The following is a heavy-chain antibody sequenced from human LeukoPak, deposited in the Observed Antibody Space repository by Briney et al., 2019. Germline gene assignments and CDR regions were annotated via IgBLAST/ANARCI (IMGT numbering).Heavy chain of an antibody. D-gene: IGHD3-10*01. CDR1: GFTFSSYS. Sequence: GGSLRLSCAASGFTFSSYSMNWVRQAPGKGLEWVSSISSSSSYIYYADSVKGRFTISRDNAKNSLYLQMNSLRAEDTAVYYCAKLGTSGSYYTLDYWGQGTLVTASS. V-gene: IGHV3-21*01. J-gene: IGHJ4*02. CDR2: ISSSSSYI. CDR3: AKLGTSGSYYTLDY.